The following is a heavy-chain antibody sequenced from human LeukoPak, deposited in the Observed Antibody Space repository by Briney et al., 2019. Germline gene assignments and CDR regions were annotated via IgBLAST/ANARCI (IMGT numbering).Heavy chain of an antibody. CDR2: IYHSGGT. J-gene: IGHJ5*02. V-gene: IGHV4-38-2*01. D-gene: IGHD6-19*01. CDR3: ARAPVGSAWVINWFDP. CDR1: GHSISSGYY. Sequence: SETLSLTCAVSGHSISSGYYWGWIRQPPGKGLDWIAIIYHSGGTSYNPSLKSRVTISVDTSKNQFSLKLSSVTAADTAVYYCARAPVGSAWVINWFDPWGQGTLVTVFS.